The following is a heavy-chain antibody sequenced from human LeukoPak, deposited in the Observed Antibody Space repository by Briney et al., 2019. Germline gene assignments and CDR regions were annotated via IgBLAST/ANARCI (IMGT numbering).Heavy chain of an antibody. D-gene: IGHD2-2*01. CDR2: ISSSSSTI. CDR1: GFTFSSYS. Sequence: PGGSLRLSCAASGFTFSSYSMNWVRQAPGKGLEWVSYISSSSSTIYYADSVKGRFTISRDNAKNSLYLQMNSLRAEDTAVYYCARDWEDIVVVPAAIAGVNWFDPWGQGTLVTVSS. CDR3: ARDWEDIVVVPAAIAGVNWFDP. V-gene: IGHV3-48*01. J-gene: IGHJ5*02.